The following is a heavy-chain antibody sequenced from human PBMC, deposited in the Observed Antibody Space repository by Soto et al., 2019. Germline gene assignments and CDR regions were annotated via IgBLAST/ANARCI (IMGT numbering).Heavy chain of an antibody. V-gene: IGHV3-66*01. D-gene: IGHD2-2*01. CDR3: ASDWRSVVTRQSMGC. CDR2: IYNGGST. J-gene: IGHJ4*02. Sequence: EVQLVESGGGLVQPGGSLRLSCAASGFSVSSNYVSWVRQAPGKGLEWVSVIYNGGSTYYADSVKGRFTISRENSKNTVYLQMNSLSIGDTPVYGCASDWRSVVTRQSMGCWGQGILVTVFS. CDR1: GFSVSSNY.